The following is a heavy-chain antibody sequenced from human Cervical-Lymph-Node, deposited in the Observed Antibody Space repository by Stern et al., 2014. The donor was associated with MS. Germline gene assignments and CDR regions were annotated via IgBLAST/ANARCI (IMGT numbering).Heavy chain of an antibody. Sequence: VQLVESGPGLVKPSQTLSLTCTVSGCSISSSGYYWSWIRHPPGKGLEWIGRLHDSGSTYYNPFLKSRVTISMDTAKNQFSLQLTPVTAADTAVYYCATTRWDLFTWNWFDPWGQGTLVTVSS. D-gene: IGHD1-26*01. CDR3: ATTRWDLFTWNWFDP. J-gene: IGHJ5*02. CDR1: GCSISSSGYY. V-gene: IGHV4-61*02. CDR2: LHDSGST.